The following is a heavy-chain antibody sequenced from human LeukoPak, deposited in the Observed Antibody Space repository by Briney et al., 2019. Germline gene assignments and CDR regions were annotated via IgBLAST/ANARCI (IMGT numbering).Heavy chain of an antibody. CDR1: GFTFSSYG. V-gene: IGHV3-21*04. D-gene: IGHD6-13*01. Sequence: GGSLRLSYAASGFTFSSYGMNWVRQAPGKGLEWVSSISSSSSYIYYADSVKGRFTISRDNSKNTLYLQMNSLRAEDTAVYYCAKGYSSSWYGSYFDYWGQGTLVTVSS. CDR3: AKGYSSSWYGSYFDY. J-gene: IGHJ4*02. CDR2: ISSSSSYI.